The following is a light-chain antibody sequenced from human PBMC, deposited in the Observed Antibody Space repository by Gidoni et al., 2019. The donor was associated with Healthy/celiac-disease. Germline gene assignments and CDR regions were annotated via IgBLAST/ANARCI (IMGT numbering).Light chain of an antibody. Sequence: QSALTQPASVSGSPEQSTTISCTGTSSDVRSYNLVPWYQQHPGKAPKLMIYEVSKRPSGVSNRFSGSKSGNTASLTISGLEAEDEADYYCCSYAGSSTPYVFGTGTKVTVL. V-gene: IGLV2-23*02. J-gene: IGLJ1*01. CDR2: EVS. CDR3: CSYAGSSTPYV. CDR1: SSDVRSYNL.